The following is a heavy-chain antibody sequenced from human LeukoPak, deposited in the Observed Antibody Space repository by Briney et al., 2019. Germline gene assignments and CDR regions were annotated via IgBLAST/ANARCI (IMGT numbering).Heavy chain of an antibody. Sequence: PSGTLSLTCAVSGGSISSSNWWSWVRQPPGKGLEWIGEIYHSGSTNYNPSLKSRVTISVDKSKNQFSLKLSSVTAADTAVYYCARETGTTPSWYYFDYWGQGTLVTVSS. CDR2: IYHSGST. CDR1: GGSISSSNW. J-gene: IGHJ4*02. V-gene: IGHV4-4*02. D-gene: IGHD1-1*01. CDR3: ARETGTTPSWYYFDY.